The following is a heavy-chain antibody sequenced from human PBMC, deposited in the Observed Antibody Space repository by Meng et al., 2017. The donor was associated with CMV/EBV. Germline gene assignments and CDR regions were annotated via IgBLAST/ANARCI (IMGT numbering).Heavy chain of an antibody. J-gene: IGHJ4*02. V-gene: IGHV4-30-4*08. D-gene: IGHD3-10*01. CDR2: IYYSGST. Sequence: HVQRQGSGPALVKPSQTLSLTCTVFGGSISSGDYYWGWSRQPPGKVLEWIGYIYYSGSTYYNPSLKSRVTISVDTSKNQFSLKLSSVTAADTAVYYCARVPITYYYGSGSYYFDYWGQGTLVTVSS. CDR1: GGSISSGDYY. CDR3: ARVPITYYYGSGSYYFDY.